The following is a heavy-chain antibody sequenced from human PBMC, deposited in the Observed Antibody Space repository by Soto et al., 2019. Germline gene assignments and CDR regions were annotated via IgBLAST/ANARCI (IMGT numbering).Heavy chain of an antibody. J-gene: IGHJ5*02. V-gene: IGHV4-4*07. CDR3: AREPTTAGTVNWFDP. CDR2: VCTSGYS. Sequence: VQLQESGPGLVKPSETLSLICTVSGGSISSDYLSWIRQPAGKGLEWIGRVCTSGYSNSNPSLKSRVTMSVDTSKKQFSLNLSSVTAADTAVYYCAREPTTAGTVNWFDPWGQGTLVTVSS. CDR1: GGSISSDY. D-gene: IGHD6-13*01.